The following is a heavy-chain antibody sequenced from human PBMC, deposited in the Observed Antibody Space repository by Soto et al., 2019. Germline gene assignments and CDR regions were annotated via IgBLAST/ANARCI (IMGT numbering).Heavy chain of an antibody. V-gene: IGHV1-8*01. J-gene: IGHJ3*02. CDR1: GYSFTRYD. CDR3: ARGDSFSGSYYGSKDAFDI. CDR2: MNPNGGNT. D-gene: IGHD1-26*01. Sequence: EASVKVSCKASGYSFTRYDINWVRQAPGQRLEWMGWMNPNGGNTGYAQKFQGRVTMTRNTPISTAYMELSSLRSEDTAVYYCARGDSFSGSYYGSKDAFDIWGPGTMVTVSS.